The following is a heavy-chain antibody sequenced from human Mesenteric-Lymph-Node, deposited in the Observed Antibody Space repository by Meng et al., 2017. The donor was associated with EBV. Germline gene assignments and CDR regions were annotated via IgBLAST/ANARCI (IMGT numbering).Heavy chain of an antibody. D-gene: IGHD3-9*01. CDR3: ARENDVLTGLDH. Sequence: QVQLQGSGPGLVQPSQPLSLTCAVSGASISSGGYYWSWIRQPPGKGLEWIGYTYYSGSTYYNPSLKSRVTISVDTSKNQFSLKLSSVTAADTAVYYCARENDVLTGLDHWGQGILVTVSS. J-gene: IGHJ4*02. CDR1: GASISSGGYY. V-gene: IGHV4-30-4*01. CDR2: TYYSGST.